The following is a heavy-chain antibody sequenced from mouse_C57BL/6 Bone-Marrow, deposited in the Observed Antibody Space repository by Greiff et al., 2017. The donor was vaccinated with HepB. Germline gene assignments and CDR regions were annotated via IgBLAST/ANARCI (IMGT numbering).Heavy chain of an antibody. V-gene: IGHV1-19*01. CDR1: GYTFTDYY. Sequence: VQLQQSGPVLVKPGASVKMSCKASGYTFTDYYMNWVKQSHGKSLEWIGVINPYNGGTSYNQKFKGKATLTVDKSSSTAYMELNSLTSEDSAVYYCARRHDYYGSDWYFDVWGTGTTVTVSS. J-gene: IGHJ1*03. D-gene: IGHD1-1*01. CDR3: ARRHDYYGSDWYFDV. CDR2: INPYNGGT.